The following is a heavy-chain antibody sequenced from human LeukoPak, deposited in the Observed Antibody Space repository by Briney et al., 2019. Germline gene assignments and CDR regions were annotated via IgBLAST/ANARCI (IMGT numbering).Heavy chain of an antibody. CDR3: VRDSDRATVDY. V-gene: IGHV1-3*01. Sequence: ASDKVSCKASGYTFTSYAMHWVRQAPGPRLEWTGWINAGNGNKKYSQKCQGRVTITRYTSPSSAYMGFSSLRAEDASEYDCVRDSDRATVDYWGEGPLVTVSA. CDR2: INAGNGNK. CDR1: GYTFTSYA. J-gene: IGHJ4*02. D-gene: IGHD5-18*01.